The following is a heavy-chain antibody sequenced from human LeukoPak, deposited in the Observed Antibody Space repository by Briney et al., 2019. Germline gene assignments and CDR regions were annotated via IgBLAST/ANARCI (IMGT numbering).Heavy chain of an antibody. CDR2: ISWNSGSI. CDR1: GFTFDDYA. V-gene: IGHV3-9*01. CDR3: ARGNYYFDY. J-gene: IGHJ4*02. Sequence: AGGSLRLSCAASGFTFDDYAMHWVRQAPGKGLEWVSGISWNSGSIGYADSVKGRFTISRDNAKNSLYLQMNSLRAEDTAVYYCARGNYYFDYWGQGTLVTVSS.